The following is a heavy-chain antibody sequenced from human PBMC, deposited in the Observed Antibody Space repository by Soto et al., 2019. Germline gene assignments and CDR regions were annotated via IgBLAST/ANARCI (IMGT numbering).Heavy chain of an antibody. CDR1: GFTFSSYA. CDR2: ISYDGSNK. J-gene: IGHJ5*02. D-gene: IGHD2-2*01. Sequence: GGSLRLSCAASGFTFSSYAMHWVRQAPGKGLEWVAVISYDGSNKYYADSVKGRFTISRDNSKNTLYLQMNSLRAEDTAVYYCARDPSLGVTAAMSWFDPWGQGTLVTVS. CDR3: ARDPSLGVTAAMSWFDP. V-gene: IGHV3-30-3*01.